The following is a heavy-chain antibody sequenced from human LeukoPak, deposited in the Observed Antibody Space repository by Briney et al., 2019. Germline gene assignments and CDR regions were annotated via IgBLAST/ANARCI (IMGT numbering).Heavy chain of an antibody. CDR3: ARDNSYMDV. CDR1: GRSISSSSYY. D-gene: IGHD4-11*01. V-gene: IGHV4-39*06. CDR2: INYRGST. Sequence: SETLSLTCTVTGRSISSSSYYWGWIRQPPGKGLEWIGSINYRGSTYYNPSLKIRVTISVDKSKNQFTLNVNSVTAADTAVYYCARDNSYMDVWGKGTTVTVSS. J-gene: IGHJ6*03.